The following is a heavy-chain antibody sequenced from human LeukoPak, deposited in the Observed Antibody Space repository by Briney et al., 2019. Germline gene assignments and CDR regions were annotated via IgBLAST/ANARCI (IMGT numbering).Heavy chain of an antibody. Sequence: PGGSLRLSCVASGFTVSSKYMSWVRQAPGKGLEWVSTVSGSGGSSDYADSVKGRFTISRDNSENTLYLQMNRLRAEDTAVYYCAKGMGDGTGYYTFDYWGQGTLVTVSS. V-gene: IGHV3-23*01. CDR2: VSGSGGSS. CDR3: AKGMGDGTGYYTFDY. D-gene: IGHD3-22*01. CDR1: GFTVSSKY. J-gene: IGHJ4*02.